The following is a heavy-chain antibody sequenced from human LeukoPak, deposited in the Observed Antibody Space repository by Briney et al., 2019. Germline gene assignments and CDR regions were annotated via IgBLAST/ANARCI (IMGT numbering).Heavy chain of an antibody. V-gene: IGHV3-21*01. D-gene: IGHD3-10*01. Sequence: GGSLRLSCAASGFTFSSYSMNWVRQAPGKGLEWVSSISSSSSYICYADSVKGRFTISRDNAKNSLYLQMNSLRAEDTAVYYCARGSGSYSHWGQGTLVTVSS. CDR2: ISSSSSYI. CDR3: ARGSGSYSH. CDR1: GFTFSSYS. J-gene: IGHJ4*02.